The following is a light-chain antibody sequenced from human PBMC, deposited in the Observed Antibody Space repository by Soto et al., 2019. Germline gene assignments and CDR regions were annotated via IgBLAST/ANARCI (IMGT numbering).Light chain of an antibody. J-gene: IGKJ4*01. CDR2: AAS. CDR1: QSISSY. Sequence: DIQMTQSPPSLSASVGDRVTITCLASQSISSYLNWYQQKPGKAPKLLIYAASSLQSGVPSRFSGSGSGTDFTLTISSLQPEDFATYYCQQLNKYPSTFGGGTKVDI. V-gene: IGKV1-39*01. CDR3: QQLNKYPST.